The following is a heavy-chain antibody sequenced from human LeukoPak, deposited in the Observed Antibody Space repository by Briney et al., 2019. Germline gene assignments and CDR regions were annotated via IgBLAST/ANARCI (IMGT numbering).Heavy chain of an antibody. D-gene: IGHD6-13*01. V-gene: IGHV4-59*08. CDR1: GGYISSYY. Sequence: SETLSLTCTVSGGYISSYYWSWIRQRPGKGLEWIGYIYYSGSTNYNPSLKSRVTISVDTSKNQFSLKLSSVTAADTAVYYCARLYSIFDYWGQGTLVTVSS. J-gene: IGHJ4*02. CDR3: ARLYSIFDY. CDR2: IYYSGST.